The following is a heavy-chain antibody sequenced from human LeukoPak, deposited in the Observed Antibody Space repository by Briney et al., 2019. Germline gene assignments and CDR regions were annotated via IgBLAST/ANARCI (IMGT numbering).Heavy chain of an antibody. CDR2: IHPGDSDT. Sequence: GESLKISCKGSGYSFTNYWIGWVRQMPGKGLEWMGIIHPGDSDTRYSPSFQGQVTISADKSISTAYLQWSSLKASDSAMYYCARLAYYSGSGSYYFDYWGQGTLVTVSS. J-gene: IGHJ4*02. CDR3: ARLAYYSGSGSYYFDY. D-gene: IGHD3-10*01. V-gene: IGHV5-51*01. CDR1: GYSFTNYW.